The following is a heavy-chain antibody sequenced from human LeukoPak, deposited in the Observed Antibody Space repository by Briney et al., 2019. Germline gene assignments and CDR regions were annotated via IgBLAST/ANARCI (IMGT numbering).Heavy chain of an antibody. CDR1: GFTFSSYS. V-gene: IGHV3-21*01. J-gene: IGHJ4*02. CDR3: ARVTTEDKLRYFDWLLYPGFDY. Sequence: GGSLRLSCAASGFTFSSYSMNWVRQAPGKGLERVSSISSSSSYIYYADSVKGRFTISRDNAKNSLYLQMNSLRAEDTAVYYCARVTTEDKLRYFDWLLYPGFDYWGQGTLVTVSS. CDR2: ISSSSSYI. D-gene: IGHD3-9*01.